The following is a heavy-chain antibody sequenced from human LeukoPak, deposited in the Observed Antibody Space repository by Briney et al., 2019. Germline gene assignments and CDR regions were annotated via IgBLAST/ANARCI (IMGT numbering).Heavy chain of an antibody. CDR3: AKDRHGYGDYAFDY. J-gene: IGHJ4*02. Sequence: GGSLRLSCAASGFLFSSYVMSWVRQAPGKGLEWVSVISGSGGTTYCADSVKGRFTISRDNSQNTLYLQMNSLRAEDTAIYYCAKDRHGYGDYAFDYWGQGTLVTVSS. D-gene: IGHD4-17*01. CDR2: ISGSGGTT. V-gene: IGHV3-23*01. CDR1: GFLFSSYV.